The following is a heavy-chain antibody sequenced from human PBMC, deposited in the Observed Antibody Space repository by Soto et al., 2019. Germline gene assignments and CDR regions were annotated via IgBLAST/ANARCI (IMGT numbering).Heavy chain of an antibody. D-gene: IGHD3-10*01. CDR3: AALWGSDNWFDP. CDR2: IYYSGST. Sequence: QVQLQESGPGLVKPSETLSLTCTVSGGSISSYYWSWIRQPPGKALEGIGYIYYSGSTNYNPSLKSRVTISVDTSKNQFSLKLSSVTAADTAVYYCAALWGSDNWFDPWGQGTLVTVSS. J-gene: IGHJ5*02. CDR1: GGSISSYY. V-gene: IGHV4-59*01.